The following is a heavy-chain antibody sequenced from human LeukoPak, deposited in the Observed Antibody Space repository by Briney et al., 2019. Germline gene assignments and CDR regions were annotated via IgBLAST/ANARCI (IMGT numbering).Heavy chain of an antibody. CDR3: ANLVSGWFDP. CDR2: ISGSGSST. Sequence: GGSLRLSCAASGFTFSSYGMSWVRQAPGKGLEWVSTISGSGSSTYYADSVKGRFTISRDNSKNTLYLQMNSLRAEDTAVYYCANLVSGWFDPWGQGTLVTVSS. D-gene: IGHD6-19*01. J-gene: IGHJ5*02. CDR1: GFTFSSYG. V-gene: IGHV3-23*01.